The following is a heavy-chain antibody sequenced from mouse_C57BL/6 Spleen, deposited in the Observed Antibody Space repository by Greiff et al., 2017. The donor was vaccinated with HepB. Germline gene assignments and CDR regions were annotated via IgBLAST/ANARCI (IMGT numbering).Heavy chain of an antibody. CDR2: IDPSDSET. D-gene: IGHD1-1*01. J-gene: IGHJ2*01. CDR1: GYTFTSYW. Sequence: QVQLQQPGAELVRPGSSVKLSCKASGYTFTSYWMHWVKQRPIQGLEWIGNIDPSDSETHYNQKFKDKATLTVDKSSSTAYMQLSSLTSEDSAVYYCARSLFYYGREFDYWGQGTTLTVSS. CDR3: ARSLFYYGREFDY. V-gene: IGHV1-52*01.